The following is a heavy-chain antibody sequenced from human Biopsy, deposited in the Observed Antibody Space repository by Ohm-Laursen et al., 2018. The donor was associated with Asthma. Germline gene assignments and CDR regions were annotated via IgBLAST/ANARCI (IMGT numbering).Heavy chain of an antibody. Sequence: SETLSLTCTVSPGSINDYYWNWIRQFPGKGLEWIGYVHSTGSTRFNPSLKSRLTISVDTSADQVSLKLTSVTAADTAVYYCARATSTWSQSGPHYFDHWGQGTLVTVSS. CDR1: PGSINDYY. D-gene: IGHD6-13*01. J-gene: IGHJ4*02. V-gene: IGHV4-59*01. CDR2: VHSTGST. CDR3: ARATSTWSQSGPHYFDH.